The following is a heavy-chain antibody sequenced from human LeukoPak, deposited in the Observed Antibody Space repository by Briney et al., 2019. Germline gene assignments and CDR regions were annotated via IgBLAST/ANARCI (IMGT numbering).Heavy chain of an antibody. CDR2: MNPYNANT. CDR3: ARDLTPPHCTSTSCPRGGWFDP. V-gene: IGHV1-18*01. CDR1: APTLTIYG. D-gene: IGHD2-2*01. J-gene: IGHJ5*02. Sequence: ASGTVSSKASAPTLTIYGISWVRQAHGQGLEWMGSMNPYNANTKYGQRLQGRVTMTTDTSTSTAYMELRGLRSDDTAVYYCARDLTPPHCTSTSCPRGGWFDPWGQGTLVTVSS.